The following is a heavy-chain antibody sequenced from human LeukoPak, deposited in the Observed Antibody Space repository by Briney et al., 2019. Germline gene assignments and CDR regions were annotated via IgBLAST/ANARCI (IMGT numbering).Heavy chain of an antibody. CDR1: GYTFTSYG. CDR3: ARDQFPWIQLWLRSGWFDP. Sequence: GASVKVSCKASGYTFTSYGISWVRQAPGQGLEWMGWISAYNGNTNYAQKLQGRVTMTTDTSTSTAYMELRSLRSDDTAVYYCARDQFPWIQLWLRSGWFDPWGQGTLVTVSS. V-gene: IGHV1-18*01. J-gene: IGHJ5*02. CDR2: ISAYNGNT. D-gene: IGHD5-18*01.